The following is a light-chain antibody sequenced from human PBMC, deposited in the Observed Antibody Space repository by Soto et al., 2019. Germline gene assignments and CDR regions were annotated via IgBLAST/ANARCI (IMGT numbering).Light chain of an antibody. V-gene: IGLV2-23*01. Sequence: QSALTQPASVSGSPGQSITISCTGTSSDVGSYNLVSWYQYHPGKAPKLIIYEDAKRPSGVSNRFSGSKSGYTASLTISGLQAEDEADVYCCSYAGGRTYVFGTGTKLTVL. CDR1: SSDVGSYNL. J-gene: IGLJ1*01. CDR3: CSYAGGRTYV. CDR2: EDA.